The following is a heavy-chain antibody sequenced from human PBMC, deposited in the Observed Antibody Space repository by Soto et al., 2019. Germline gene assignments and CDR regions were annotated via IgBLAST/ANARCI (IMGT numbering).Heavy chain of an antibody. D-gene: IGHD6-19*01. CDR2: ISGSGGST. J-gene: IGHJ4*02. CDR3: AKGISIAVAGTVVHFDY. V-gene: IGHV3-23*01. Sequence: GSLRLSCAASGFTFSNYAMSWVRQAPGKGLEWVSAISGSGGSTYYADSVKGRFTISRDNSKNTLYLQMNSLRAEDTAVYYCAKGISIAVAGTVVHFDYWGQGTLVTVSS. CDR1: GFTFSNYA.